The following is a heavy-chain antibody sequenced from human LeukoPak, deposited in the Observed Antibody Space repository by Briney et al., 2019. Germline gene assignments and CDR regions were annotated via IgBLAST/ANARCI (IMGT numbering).Heavy chain of an antibody. J-gene: IGHJ4*02. CDR1: GGTFSSYA. CDR3: ARGSSGYYLPFDY. V-gene: IGHV1-69*05. D-gene: IGHD3-22*01. CDR2: IIPVFGTA. Sequence: SVNVSCKASGGTFSSYAISWVRQAPGQGLEWMGGIIPVFGTADYAQKFQGIVTITTDESTRTAYMELRSLRSEDTAVYYCARGSSGYYLPFDYWGQGTLVTVSS.